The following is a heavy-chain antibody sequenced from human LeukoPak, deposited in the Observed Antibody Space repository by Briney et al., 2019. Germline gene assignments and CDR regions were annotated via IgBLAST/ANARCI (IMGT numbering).Heavy chain of an antibody. Sequence: SETLSLTCTVSGGSISSSSYYWGWIRQPPGKGLEWIGSIYYSGSTYYNPSLKSRVTISVDTSKNQFSLKLSSVTAADTAVYYCARLAHIVVVPAAMANDAFDIWGQGTMVTVSS. CDR2: IYYSGST. CDR1: GGSISSSSYY. CDR3: ARLAHIVVVPAAMANDAFDI. V-gene: IGHV4-39*01. J-gene: IGHJ3*02. D-gene: IGHD2-2*01.